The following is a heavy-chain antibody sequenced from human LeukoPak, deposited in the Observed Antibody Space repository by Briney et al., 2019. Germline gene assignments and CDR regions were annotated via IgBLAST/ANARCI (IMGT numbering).Heavy chain of an antibody. CDR1: ELTSSTSW. CDR2: IKRDGSEK. CDR3: VKTAYGDYGYFDY. D-gene: IGHD4-17*01. V-gene: IGHV3-7*03. Sequence: GGSLRLSCAASELTSSTSWMSWVRQAPGKGLEWVANIKRDGSEKYYVDSVKGRFTISRDNAKNLLYLQMNSLRAEDTAVYYCVKTAYGDYGYFDYWGQGTLVTVSS. J-gene: IGHJ4*02.